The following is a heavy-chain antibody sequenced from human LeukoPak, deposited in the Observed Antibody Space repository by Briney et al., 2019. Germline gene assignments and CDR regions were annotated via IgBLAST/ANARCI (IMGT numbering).Heavy chain of an antibody. Sequence: GGSLRLSCAASEFTFSDYAMKWVRQAPGKGLEWVASINSDGSEGYYADVVKGRFTISRDNAKNSLYLQINSLRAEDTAVYYCARSSYSSSSSVWGQGTMVTVSS. J-gene: IGHJ3*01. CDR3: ARSSYSSSSSV. V-gene: IGHV3-7*03. CDR1: EFTFSDYA. D-gene: IGHD6-6*01. CDR2: INSDGSEG.